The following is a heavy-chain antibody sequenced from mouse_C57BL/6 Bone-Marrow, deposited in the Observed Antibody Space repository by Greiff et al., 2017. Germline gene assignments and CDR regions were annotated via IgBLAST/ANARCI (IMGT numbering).Heavy chain of an antibody. CDR1: GFSFNTYA. J-gene: IGHJ3*01. CDR3: VRRQWAY. V-gene: IGHV10-1*01. CDR2: IRSKSNNYAT. D-gene: IGHD1-3*01. Sequence: EVKLMESGGGLVQPKGSLKLSCAASGFSFNTYAMNWVRQAPGKGLEWVARIRSKSNNYATYYADSVKDRFTISRDDSESMLYLQMNNLKTEDTAMYYCVRRQWAYWGQGTLVTVSA.